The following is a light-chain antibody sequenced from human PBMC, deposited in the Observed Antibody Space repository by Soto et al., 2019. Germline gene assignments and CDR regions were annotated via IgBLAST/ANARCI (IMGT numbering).Light chain of an antibody. CDR2: AAS. J-gene: IGKJ4*01. Sequence: IVMTQSPATLSVSLGERATLSCRASQSVGTYLAWYQQKPGQPPSLLIFAASTRATGIPARFSGTGSGSDFTLTINGLQSEDFAVYSCQQYSDLPLVTFGGGTRVEIK. CDR3: QQYSDLPLVT. V-gene: IGKV3-15*01. CDR1: QSVGTY.